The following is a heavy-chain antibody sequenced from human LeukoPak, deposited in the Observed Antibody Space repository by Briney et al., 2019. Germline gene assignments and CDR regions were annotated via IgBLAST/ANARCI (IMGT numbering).Heavy chain of an antibody. J-gene: IGHJ3*02. D-gene: IGHD3-22*01. Sequence: SETLSLTCTVSGGSISSYYWSWIRQPPGKGLEWIGYIYYSGSTNYNPSLKSRVTISVDASKNQFSLKLSSVTAADTAVYYCARSANRLRGYYYDSSARSDAFDIWGQGTMVTVSS. V-gene: IGHV4-59*01. CDR1: GGSISSYY. CDR3: ARSANRLRGYYYDSSARSDAFDI. CDR2: IYYSGST.